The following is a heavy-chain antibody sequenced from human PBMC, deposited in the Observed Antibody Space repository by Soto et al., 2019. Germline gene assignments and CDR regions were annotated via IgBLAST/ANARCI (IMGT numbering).Heavy chain of an antibody. J-gene: IGHJ4*02. CDR1: GFKFSNYA. V-gene: IGHV3-30*18. D-gene: IGHD1-1*01. CDR3: AKDKGVFNWATSYFDY. CDR2: TSYDGNNE. Sequence: GGSLRLSCAASGFKFSNYAMHWVRQAPGKGLEWVALTSYDGNNEYYTDSVKGRFTISRGNSKNTPFLQMNSPRPEEKAVYYCAKDKGVFNWATSYFDYWGQGALVTVS.